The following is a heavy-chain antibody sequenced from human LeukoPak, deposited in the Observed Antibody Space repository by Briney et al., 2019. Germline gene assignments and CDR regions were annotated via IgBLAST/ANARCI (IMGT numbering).Heavy chain of an antibody. CDR3: AKYVSALDY. Sequence: GGSLRLSCAVSGFTFSRNWMSWVRQAAGKGLEWVATIKHDGSEANYVASVKGQFTSSKDNANNLLFLQMNSLRADDTAVYYCAKYVSALDYWGQGTLVTVSS. CDR1: GFTFSRNW. J-gene: IGHJ4*02. CDR2: IKHDGSEA. D-gene: IGHD2/OR15-2a*01. V-gene: IGHV3-7*05.